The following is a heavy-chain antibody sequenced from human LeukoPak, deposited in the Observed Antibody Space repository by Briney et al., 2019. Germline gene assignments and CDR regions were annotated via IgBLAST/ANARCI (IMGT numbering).Heavy chain of an antibody. V-gene: IGHV1-2*02. J-gene: IGHJ3*02. CDR1: GYTFTGYY. D-gene: IGHD2-15*01. CDR2: INPNTGGT. CDR3: ASGREYCSGGSCYSSDDAFDI. Sequence: ASVKVSFKASGYTFTGYYMNWVRQAPGQGLEWMGWINPNTGGTNYAQKFQGRVTMTRDTSISTAYMELSRLRSDDTAVYYCASGREYCSGGSCYSSDDAFDIWGQGTMVTVSS.